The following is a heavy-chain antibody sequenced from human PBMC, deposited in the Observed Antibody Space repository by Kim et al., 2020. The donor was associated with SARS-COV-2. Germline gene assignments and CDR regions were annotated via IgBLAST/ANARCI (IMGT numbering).Heavy chain of an antibody. J-gene: IGHJ3*02. CDR1: GDSISSNNYW. CDR2: IFYSGTT. V-gene: IGHV4-39*01. Sequence: SETLSLTCIVSGDSISSNNYWWGWIRQPPGKGLDWIGSIFYSGTTHDSPSLKSRVTISIDTSKNQFSLKLSPVTATDTAVYYCARQIGLGSWAFDIWGQGTMVTVSS. CDR3: ARQIGLGSWAFDI. D-gene: IGHD3-16*01.